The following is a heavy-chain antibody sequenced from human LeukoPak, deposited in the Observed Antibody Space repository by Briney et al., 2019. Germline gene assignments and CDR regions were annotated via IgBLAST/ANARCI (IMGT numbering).Heavy chain of an antibody. V-gene: IGHV3-21*01. CDR1: GFTFSSYS. J-gene: IGHJ5*02. CDR3: ARGGNWFDP. Sequence: PAGSLRLSCAASGFTFSSYSMNWVRQAPRKGLEWVSSVTGSSSFIYYADSVKGRFTSSRDNAKNSLYLQMNSLRVDDTAVYYCARGGNWFDPWGQGTLVTVSS. CDR2: VTGSSSFI.